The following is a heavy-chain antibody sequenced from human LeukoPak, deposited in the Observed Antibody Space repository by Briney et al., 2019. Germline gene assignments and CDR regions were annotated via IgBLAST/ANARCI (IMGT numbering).Heavy chain of an antibody. J-gene: IGHJ4*02. D-gene: IGHD2-2*01. CDR3: ARKGSSSRYSHNDY. CDR2: INWNGGST. Sequence: GGSLRLSCAASGFNFDDYGMSWVRQAPGKGLEWVSGINWNGGSTGYADSVKGRFTISRDNAKNSLYLQMNSLRAEGTALYYCARKGSSSRYSHNDYWGQGTLVTVSS. V-gene: IGHV3-20*04. CDR1: GFNFDDYG.